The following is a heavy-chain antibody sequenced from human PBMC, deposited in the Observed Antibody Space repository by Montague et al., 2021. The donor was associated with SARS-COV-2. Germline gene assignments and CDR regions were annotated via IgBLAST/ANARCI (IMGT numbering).Heavy chain of an antibody. CDR3: ARDRRYYDSSVYPGVAYNWFDP. V-gene: IGHV3-30-3*01. CDR1: GFTFSSYA. J-gene: IGHJ5*02. D-gene: IGHD3-22*01. CDR2: ISYDGINK. Sequence: SLRLSCAASGFTFSSYAMHWVRQAPGKGLEWVAVISYDGINKYYADSMKRRFTISRDNSKNKLYLQMNSLRAEDTAGYYCARDRRYYDSSVYPGVAYNWFDPWGQGTLVTVSS.